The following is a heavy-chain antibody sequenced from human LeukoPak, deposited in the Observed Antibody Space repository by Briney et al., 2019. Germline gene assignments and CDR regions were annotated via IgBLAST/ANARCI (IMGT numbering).Heavy chain of an antibody. CDR3: AKDEPDY. Sequence: PGGSLRLSCAASGFTVSSNYMSWVRQAPGKGLEWVAFIRYDGSNKYYADSVKGRFTISRDNSKNTLYLQMNSLRAEDTAVYYCAKDEPDYWGQGTLVTVSS. J-gene: IGHJ4*02. CDR1: GFTVSSNY. V-gene: IGHV3-30*02. CDR2: IRYDGSNK.